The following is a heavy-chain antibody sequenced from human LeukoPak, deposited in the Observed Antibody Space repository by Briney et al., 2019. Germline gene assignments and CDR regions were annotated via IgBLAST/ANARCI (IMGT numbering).Heavy chain of an antibody. CDR1: GGSISTYY. CDR2: IYYSGTT. V-gene: IGHV4-59*08. J-gene: IGHJ4*02. CDR3: ARGYSSTWFKTWDF. D-gene: IGHD6-13*01. Sequence: PSETLSLTCTVSGGSISTYYWNWIRQPPGKGLEWIEYIYYSGTTNYNPSLKSRVTISVDTSKNQFSLKLTSVTAADTAVYYCARGYSSTWFKTWDFWGQGTLVTVSS.